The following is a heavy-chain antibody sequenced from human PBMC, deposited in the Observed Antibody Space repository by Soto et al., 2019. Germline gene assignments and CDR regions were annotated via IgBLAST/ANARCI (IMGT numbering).Heavy chain of an antibody. V-gene: IGHV4-30-4*01. Sequence: SETLSLTCTVSGGSISSGDYYWSWIRQPPGKGLEWIGYIYYSGSTYYNPSLKSRVTISVDTSKNQFSLRLSSVTAADTAVYYCARGRYYDSSGYYYIWGQGTLVTVSS. CDR3: ARGRYYDSSGYYYI. CDR2: IYYSGST. D-gene: IGHD3-22*01. J-gene: IGHJ4*02. CDR1: GGSISSGDYY.